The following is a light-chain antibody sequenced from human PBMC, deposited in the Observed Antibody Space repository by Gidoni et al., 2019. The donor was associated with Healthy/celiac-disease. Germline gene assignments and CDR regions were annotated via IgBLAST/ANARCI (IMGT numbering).Light chain of an antibody. CDR1: QSVSSSY. Sequence: EMVLSQSPGTLSLSPGERATLSCRASQSVSSSYLAWYQQKPGQAPRLLIYGASSRATGIPDRFSGSGSGTDFTLTISRLEPEDFAVYYCQQHGSSPQLTFGQGTKVEIK. J-gene: IGKJ1*01. CDR3: QQHGSSPQLT. V-gene: IGKV3-20*01. CDR2: GAS.